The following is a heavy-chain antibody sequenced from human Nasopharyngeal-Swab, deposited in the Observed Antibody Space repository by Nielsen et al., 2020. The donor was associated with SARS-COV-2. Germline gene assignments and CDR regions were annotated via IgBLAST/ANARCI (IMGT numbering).Heavy chain of an antibody. J-gene: IGHJ6*02. Sequence: GGSLRLSCAASGFSFSGCSMNWVRKAPGKGLEWVSYISSGSRTIYYADSVKGRFTISRDNAKNSLYLQMNSLRDEDTAVYYCAGGSGSYGGAYQYYYAMDVWGQGTTVTVSS. CDR3: AGGSGSYGGAYQYYYAMDV. CDR2: ISSGSRTI. V-gene: IGHV3-48*02. D-gene: IGHD6-19*01. CDR1: GFSFSGCS.